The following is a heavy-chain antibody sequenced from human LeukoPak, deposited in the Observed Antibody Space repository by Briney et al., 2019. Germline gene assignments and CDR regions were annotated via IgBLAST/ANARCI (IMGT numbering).Heavy chain of an antibody. V-gene: IGHV3-74*01. CDR2: INSDGSST. J-gene: IGHJ4*02. Sequence: GGSLRLSCAASGFTFSSYWMHWVRQAPGKGLVWVSLINSDGSSTSYADLVKGRFTISRDNAKNTLYLQMNSLRAEDTAVYYCARGGSRPIDYWGQGTLVTVSS. CDR1: GFTFSSYW. CDR3: ARGGSRPIDY. D-gene: IGHD6-13*01.